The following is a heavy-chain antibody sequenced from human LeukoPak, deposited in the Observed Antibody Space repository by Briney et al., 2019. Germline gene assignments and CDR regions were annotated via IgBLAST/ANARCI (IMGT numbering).Heavy chain of an antibody. V-gene: IGHV5-51*01. D-gene: IGHD3-10*01. CDR2: IYLGDSDT. Sequence: RGESLKISCKGSGNPFTNYWIGWVRKMPGKAQEWLGIIYLGDSDTTCSPSCQGQGTMSADKAISTAYLQLSNLKASDTAMCYYATVSGEELPPDSFDIWGQGTMVIVSS. CDR3: ATVSGEELPPDSFDI. J-gene: IGHJ3*02. CDR1: GNPFTNYW.